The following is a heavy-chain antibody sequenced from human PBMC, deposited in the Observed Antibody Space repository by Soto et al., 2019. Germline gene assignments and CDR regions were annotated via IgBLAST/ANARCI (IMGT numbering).Heavy chain of an antibody. CDR2: FFHTGTA. Sequence: QVQLQESGPGLVKPSETPSLNCSVSGAGISGHYWSWLRQCPGKGLEWLGYFFHTGTAPYNPSLRSRVTRSVDTSKSQFSLKLTYVIPADTAVYFCVRNYGCNFQFFVLWGRGTLVTLSS. V-gene: IGHV4-59*11. CDR3: VRNYGCNFQFFVL. J-gene: IGHJ2*01. D-gene: IGHD4-17*01. CDR1: GAGISGHY.